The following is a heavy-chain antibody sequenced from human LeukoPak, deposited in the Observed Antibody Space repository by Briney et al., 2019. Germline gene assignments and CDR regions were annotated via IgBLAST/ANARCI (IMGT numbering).Heavy chain of an antibody. D-gene: IGHD2-2*01. J-gene: IGHJ5*02. CDR1: GFTFSSYA. CDR3: ASQYCISTSCYWFFDP. CDR2: ISSSSSTI. Sequence: GGSLRLSCAASGFTFSSYAMYWVRQAPGKGLEWVSYISSSSSTIYYADSVKGRFTISRDNAKNSLYLQMNSLRAEDTAVYYCASQYCISTSCYWFFDPWGQGTLVTVSS. V-gene: IGHV3-48*04.